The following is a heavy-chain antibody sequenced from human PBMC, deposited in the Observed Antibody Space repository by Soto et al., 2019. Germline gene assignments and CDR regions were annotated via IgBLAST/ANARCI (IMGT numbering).Heavy chain of an antibody. CDR1: GFTFSNHW. J-gene: IGHJ4*02. Sequence: EVQLVESGGTLVQPGGSLRLSCAASGFTFSNHWMTWVRQAPGKGLEWVASISEDGTEKHYGDSVRGRFTVSRDNAENSLYLQMTRVSAEDTATDKCARNGRECGGALYWGQGTLVTVSS. CDR3: ARNGRECGGALY. D-gene: IGHD1-26*01. CDR2: ISEDGTEK. V-gene: IGHV3-7*01.